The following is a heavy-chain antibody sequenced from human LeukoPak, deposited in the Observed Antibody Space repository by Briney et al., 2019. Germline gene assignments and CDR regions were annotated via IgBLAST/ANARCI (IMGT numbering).Heavy chain of an antibody. CDR3: AKGLAAAGSDAFDI. D-gene: IGHD6-13*01. J-gene: IGHJ3*02. Sequence: PGGSLRLSCAASGFTFSSYAMHWVRQAPGKGLEWVSGISWNSGSIGYADSVKGRFTISRDNAKNSLYLQMNSLRAEDTALYYCAKGLAAAGSDAFDIWGQGTMVTVSS. CDR1: GFTFSSYA. CDR2: ISWNSGSI. V-gene: IGHV3-9*01.